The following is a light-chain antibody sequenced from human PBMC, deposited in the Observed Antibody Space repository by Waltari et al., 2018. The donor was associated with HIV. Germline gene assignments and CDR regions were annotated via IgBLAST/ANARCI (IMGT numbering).Light chain of an antibody. CDR3: GTWDNSLNTWG. CDR1: GSNIGNNY. Sequence: QSVLTQPPSVSAAPGQRVTISCSGSGSNIGNNYVSWYQQLPGTAPKLLNYDNDKRPSGIPARFSCSKSGTSTTLGITGLQTGDEAHYYCGTWDNSLNTWGVGGGTKLTVL. CDR2: DND. V-gene: IGLV1-51*01. J-gene: IGLJ3*02.